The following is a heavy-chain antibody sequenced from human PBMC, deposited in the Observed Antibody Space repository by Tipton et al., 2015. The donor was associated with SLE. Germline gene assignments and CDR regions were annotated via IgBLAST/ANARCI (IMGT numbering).Heavy chain of an antibody. Sequence: SLRLSCVGSGFTFTDYPMTWIRQAPGKGLEWISYITSGSTTIYYVASVKGRFTISRDNAKNSLYLEMNSLRAEDTAVYYCARGTGEGFFFDYWGQGTLVTVSS. J-gene: IGHJ4*02. D-gene: IGHD7-27*01. CDR1: GFTFTDYP. CDR3: ARGTGEGFFFDY. V-gene: IGHV3-11*01. CDR2: ITSGSTTI.